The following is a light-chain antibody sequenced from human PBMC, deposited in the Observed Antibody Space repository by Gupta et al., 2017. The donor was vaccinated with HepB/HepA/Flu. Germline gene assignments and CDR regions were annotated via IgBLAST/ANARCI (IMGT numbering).Light chain of an antibody. V-gene: IGKV3-15*01. Sequence: IVMTQSRATLSMSPGERVTLSCRASQSVHSMLSWYQQKPGQAPRLLIDEASTRFAGLPARFSGSGSETEFTLTISRLQAEDFAIYYCQQDNNLPRTFGQGTKLEIK. CDR2: EAS. J-gene: IGKJ2*01. CDR1: QSVHSM. CDR3: QQDNNLPRT.